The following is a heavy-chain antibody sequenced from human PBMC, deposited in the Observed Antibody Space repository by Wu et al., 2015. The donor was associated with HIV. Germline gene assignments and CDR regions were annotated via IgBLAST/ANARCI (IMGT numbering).Heavy chain of an antibody. J-gene: IGHJ3*02. CDR2: INPNSGGT. CDR3: ARVHQLKYYYDSSGYYNAFDI. CDR1: GYTFTGYY. D-gene: IGHD3-22*01. V-gene: IGHV1-2*02. Sequence: QVQLVQSGAEVKKPGASVKVSCKASGYTFTGYYMHWVRQAPGQGLEWMGWINPNSGGTNYAQKFQGRVTMTRDTSISTAYMELSRLRSDDTAVYYCARVHQLKYYYDSSGYYNAFDIWAKGQWSPSLQ.